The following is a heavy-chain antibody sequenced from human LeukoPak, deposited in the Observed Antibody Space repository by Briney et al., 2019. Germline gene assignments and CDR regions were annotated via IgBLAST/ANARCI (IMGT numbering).Heavy chain of an antibody. CDR2: ISYDGSNT. CDR1: GFTFSSYA. CDR3: AKDRVGATLYFEY. J-gene: IGHJ4*02. V-gene: IGHV3-30*04. Sequence: GSLRLSCAASGFTFSSYAMHWFRQAPGKGLEWVAVISYDGSNTYYADSVKGRFTISRDNSKNTLYLQMNSLRAEDTAVYYCAKDRVGATLYFEYWGQGTLVTVSS. D-gene: IGHD1-26*01.